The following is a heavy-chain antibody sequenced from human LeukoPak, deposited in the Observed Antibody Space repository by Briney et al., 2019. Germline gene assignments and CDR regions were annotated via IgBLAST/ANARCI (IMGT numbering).Heavy chain of an antibody. CDR1: GFTFSSYA. Sequence: GGSLRLSCAASGFTFSSYAMHWVRQAPGKGLEWVAVISYDGSNKYYADSVKGRFTISRDNSKNTLYLQMNSLRAEDTAVYYCASGGIQLWLHFYWGQGTLVTVSS. V-gene: IGHV3-30-3*01. D-gene: IGHD5-18*01. CDR3: ASGGIQLWLHFY. J-gene: IGHJ4*02. CDR2: ISYDGSNK.